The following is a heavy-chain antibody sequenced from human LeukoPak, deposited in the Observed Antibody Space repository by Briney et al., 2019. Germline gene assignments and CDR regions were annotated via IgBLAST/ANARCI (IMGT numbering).Heavy chain of an antibody. CDR1: GFIFSNYW. D-gene: IGHD4-17*01. Sequence: GGSLRLSCAASGFIFSNYWMSWVRQAPGKGLEWVASMNQDGSKKNYVDSVKGRFTISRDNAKKSLYLQMNTLRAEDTAVYYCASNIQTTVTFGFWGQGTLVTVSS. V-gene: IGHV3-7*01. CDR3: ASNIQTTVTFGF. J-gene: IGHJ4*02. CDR2: MNQDGSKK.